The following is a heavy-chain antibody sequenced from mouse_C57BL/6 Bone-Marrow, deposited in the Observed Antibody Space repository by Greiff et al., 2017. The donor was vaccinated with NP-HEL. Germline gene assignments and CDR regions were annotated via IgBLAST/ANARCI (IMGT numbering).Heavy chain of an antibody. Sequence: EVQLKESGAELVRPGASVKLSCTVSGFNIKDDYMHWVKQRPEQGLEWIGWIDPENGDTEYASKFQGKATITADTSSNTAYLQLSSLTSEDTAVYYCTTGGSSPYAMDYWGQGTSVTVSS. V-gene: IGHV14-4*01. D-gene: IGHD1-1*01. CDR1: GFNIKDDY. CDR2: IDPENGDT. CDR3: TTGGSSPYAMDY. J-gene: IGHJ4*01.